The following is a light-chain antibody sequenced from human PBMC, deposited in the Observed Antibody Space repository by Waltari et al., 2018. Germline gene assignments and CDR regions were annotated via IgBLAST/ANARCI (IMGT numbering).Light chain of an antibody. CDR2: DVS. Sequence: QSALTQPASVSGSPGQSITVPCTGTRSDIGTFNHVTWYQQHPGKAPKLMIYDVSSRPSGVSNRFSGSKSGNTASLTISGLQAEDEADYYCDSKSSSSPHVFGTGTKVTVL. CDR3: DSKSSSSPHV. V-gene: IGLV2-14*03. CDR1: RSDIGTFNH. J-gene: IGLJ1*01.